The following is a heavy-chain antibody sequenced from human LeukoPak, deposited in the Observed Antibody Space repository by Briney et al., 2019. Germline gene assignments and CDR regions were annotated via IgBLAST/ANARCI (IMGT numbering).Heavy chain of an antibody. CDR3: AKAGYSSTLYGSEIDY. CDR1: GFTFSSYA. J-gene: IGHJ4*02. CDR2: ISGSGGST. D-gene: IGHD6-13*01. Sequence: GGSLRLSCAASGFTFSSYAMSWVRQAPGKGLEWVSAISGSGGSTYYADSVKGRFTLSRDNSKNTLYLQMNSLRADDTAVYYCAKAGYSSTLYGSEIDYWGQGTLVTVSS. V-gene: IGHV3-23*01.